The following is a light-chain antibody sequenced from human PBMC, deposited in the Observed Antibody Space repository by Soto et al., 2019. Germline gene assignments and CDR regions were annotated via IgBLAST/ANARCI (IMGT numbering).Light chain of an antibody. CDR1: QSGSSR. CDR3: QQFNNWPRT. Sequence: EIAMTPAPATLSVSPGERATRACRASQSGSSRLAWYQQKPGQAPRLLIYDASTSATGIPARFSGSGSGTEFTLTISSLQSEDFAVYYCQQFNNWPRTFGQGTKVEL. V-gene: IGKV3-15*01. CDR2: DAS. J-gene: IGKJ1*01.